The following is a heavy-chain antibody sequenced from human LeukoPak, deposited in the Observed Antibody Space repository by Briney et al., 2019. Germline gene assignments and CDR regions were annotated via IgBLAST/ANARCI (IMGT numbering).Heavy chain of an antibody. D-gene: IGHD3-10*01. Sequence: PSETLSLTCAVYGGSFSGYYWSWIRQPPGKGLEWIGEINHSGSTNYNPSLKSRVTISVDTSKNQFSPKLSSVTAADTAVYYCASRLWFGVNWFDPWGQGTLVTVSS. J-gene: IGHJ5*02. CDR1: GGSFSGYY. V-gene: IGHV4-34*01. CDR2: INHSGST. CDR3: ASRLWFGVNWFDP.